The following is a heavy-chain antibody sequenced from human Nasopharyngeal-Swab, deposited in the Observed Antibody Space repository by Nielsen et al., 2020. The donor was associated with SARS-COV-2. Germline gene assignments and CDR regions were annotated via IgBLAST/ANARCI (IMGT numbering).Heavy chain of an antibody. V-gene: IGHV3-66*01. Sequence: GESLKISCAASGFTVSSNYMSWVRQAPGKGLEWVSVIYSGGSTYYADSVKGRFTISRDNSKNTLYLQMNSLRAEDTAVYYCARDRPQGGLSGYGDAFEIWGQGTMVTVSS. CDR3: ARDRPQGGLSGYGDAFEI. CDR2: IYSGGST. J-gene: IGHJ3*02. CDR1: GFTVSSNY. D-gene: IGHD5-12*01.